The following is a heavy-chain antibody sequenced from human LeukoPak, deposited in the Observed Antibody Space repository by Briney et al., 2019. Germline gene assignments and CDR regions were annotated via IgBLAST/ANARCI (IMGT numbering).Heavy chain of an antibody. D-gene: IGHD7-27*01. CDR1: GFTFSSYS. J-gene: IGHJ6*03. CDR2: ISSSSSYI. V-gene: IGHV3-21*01. Sequence: PGGSLRLSCAASGFTFSSYSMNCVRQAPGKGLEWVSSISSSSSYIYYADSVKGRFTISRDNAKNSLYLQMNSLRAEDTAVYYCARENYLMGIHPHYMDVWGKGNTVTVSS. CDR3: ARENYLMGIHPHYMDV.